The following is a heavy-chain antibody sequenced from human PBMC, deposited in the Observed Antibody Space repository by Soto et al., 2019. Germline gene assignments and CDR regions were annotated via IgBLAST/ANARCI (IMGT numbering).Heavy chain of an antibody. CDR1: GFTFSSYG. D-gene: IGHD3-10*01. Sequence: GGSLRLSCAASGFTFSSYGMHWVRQAPGKGLEWVADFWADGRSNYYADSVKGRFTISRDNSKNTVFLQMNSLRAEDTAVYYCARDLSLGSLDFDYWGRGTLVTVSS. CDR3: ARDLSLGSLDFDY. J-gene: IGHJ4*02. V-gene: IGHV3-33*01. CDR2: FWADGRSN.